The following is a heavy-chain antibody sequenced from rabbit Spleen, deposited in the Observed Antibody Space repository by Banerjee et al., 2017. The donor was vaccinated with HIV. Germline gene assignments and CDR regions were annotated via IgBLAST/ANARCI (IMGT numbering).Heavy chain of an antibody. CDR2: IAAGVSFTT. CDR1: GFSFTYSDY. D-gene: IGHD8-1*01. Sequence: QSLEESGGDLVKPGASLTLTCTASGFSFTYSDYMCWVRQPPGKGPEWIACIAAGVSFTTYYATWAKGRFTCSKTSSTTVTLQMTSLTVADTATYFCARDTGSSFSTYGMDLWGPGTLVTVS. J-gene: IGHJ6*01. CDR3: ARDTGSSFSTYGMDL. V-gene: IGHV1S40*01.